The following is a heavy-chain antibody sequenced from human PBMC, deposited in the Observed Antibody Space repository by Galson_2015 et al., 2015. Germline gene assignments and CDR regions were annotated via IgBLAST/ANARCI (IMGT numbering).Heavy chain of an antibody. Sequence: SLRLSCAASGFAVSNNYMTWVRQAPGKGLEWVSLLYSGGSTYYADSVKGRFTISRDNSKNTLYLQMSSLRAEDTAVYYCARDVFGVGAAATFNAFDIWGQGTMVTVSS. CDR3: ARDVFGVGAAATFNAFDI. V-gene: IGHV3-53*01. CDR2: LYSGGST. J-gene: IGHJ3*02. CDR1: GFAVSNNY. D-gene: IGHD6-13*01.